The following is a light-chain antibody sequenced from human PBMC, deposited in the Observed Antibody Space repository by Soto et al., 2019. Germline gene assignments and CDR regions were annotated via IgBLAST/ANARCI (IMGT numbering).Light chain of an antibody. CDR2: EVT. Sequence: QSVLTQPASVSGSPGQSITISCTGTSSDLGNYNYVSWYQQHPGTAPKLILYEVTNRPSGVSDRFSGSKSGNTASLSISGLQTEEEADYYCGSYTSTTYVFGNGTKVTV. CDR1: SSDLGNYNY. CDR3: GSYTSTTYV. J-gene: IGLJ1*01. V-gene: IGLV2-14*01.